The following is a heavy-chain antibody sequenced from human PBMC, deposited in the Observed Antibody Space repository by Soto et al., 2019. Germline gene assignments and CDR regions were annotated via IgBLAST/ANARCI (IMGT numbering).Heavy chain of an antibody. CDR1: GGSFSGYY. CDR3: ARAALRYYGSGSYYSRTNEFDY. Sequence: PSETLSLTCAVYGGSFSGYYWSWIRQPPGKGLEWIGEINHSGSTNYNPSLKSRVTISVDTSKNQFSLKLSSVTAADTAVYYCARAALRYYGSGSYYSRTNEFDYWGQGTLVTVSS. CDR2: INHSGST. V-gene: IGHV4-34*01. D-gene: IGHD3-10*01. J-gene: IGHJ4*02.